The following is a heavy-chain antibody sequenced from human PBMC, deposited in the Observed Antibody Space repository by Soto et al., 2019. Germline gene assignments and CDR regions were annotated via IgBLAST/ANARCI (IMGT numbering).Heavy chain of an antibody. CDR2: TYDSGKT. D-gene: IGHD4-17*01. Sequence: SETLSHTCTVSDGYISSFYWSWIRQHPGKGLEWIGYTYDSGKTNYNPSLKSRVAIAADTSRNHFSLNVTSVTAADTAVYYCTRWLYGDHFDYWGQGILVTVSS. CDR3: TRWLYGDHFDY. CDR1: DGYISSFY. J-gene: IGHJ4*02. V-gene: IGHV4-59*01.